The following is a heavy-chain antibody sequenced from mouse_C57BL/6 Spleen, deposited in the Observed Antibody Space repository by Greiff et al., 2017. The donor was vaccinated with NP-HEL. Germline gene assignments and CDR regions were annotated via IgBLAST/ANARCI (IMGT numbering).Heavy chain of an antibody. CDR2: IRNKANGYTT. CDR1: GFTFTDYY. V-gene: IGHV7-3*01. Sequence: EVQGVESGGGLVQPGGSLSLSCAASGFTFTDYYMSWVRQPPGKALEWLGFIRNKANGYTTEYSASVKGRFTISSDNSQSILYLQMNALRAEDSATYYCARSYYYGSSYGWYFDVWGTGTTVTVSS. J-gene: IGHJ1*03. CDR3: ARSYYYGSSYGWYFDV. D-gene: IGHD1-1*01.